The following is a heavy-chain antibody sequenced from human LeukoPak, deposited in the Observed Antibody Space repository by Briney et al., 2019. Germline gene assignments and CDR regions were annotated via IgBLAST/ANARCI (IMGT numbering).Heavy chain of an antibody. D-gene: IGHD3-10*01. CDR1: GFTFSSYA. V-gene: IGHV3-30-3*01. CDR3: ARDSEGKLDY. CDR2: ISYDGSNK. Sequence: GGSLRLSCAASGFTFSSYAMHWVRQAPGKGLEWVAVISYDGSNKYYADSVKGRFTISRDNSKNTLYLQMNSLRAEDTAVYYCARDSEGKLDYWGQGTLVTVST. J-gene: IGHJ4*02.